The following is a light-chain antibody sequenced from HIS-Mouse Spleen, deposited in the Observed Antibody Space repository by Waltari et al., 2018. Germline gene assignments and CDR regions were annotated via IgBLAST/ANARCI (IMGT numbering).Light chain of an antibody. Sequence: SYELTQPPSVSVSPGQTARITCSGDALPKTYAYWYQQKSGQAPVLVIYEDSKRPSGIPERFSGSSSGTMATLTISGAQVEDEADYYCYSTDSSGNHRRVFGGGTKLTVL. CDR1: ALPKTY. J-gene: IGLJ3*02. CDR2: EDS. CDR3: YSTDSSGNHRRV. V-gene: IGLV3-10*01.